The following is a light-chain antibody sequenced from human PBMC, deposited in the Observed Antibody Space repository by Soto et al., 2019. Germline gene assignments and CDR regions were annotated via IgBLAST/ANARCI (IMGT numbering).Light chain of an antibody. CDR2: EVS. CDR3: SSYAGRNNFGV. Sequence: QSALTQPPSASGSPGQSVTISCTGTSSDVGGYNYVSWYQQHPGKAPKLMIYEVSKRPSGVPDRFSGSKSGNTASLTVSGLPAEDEADYYCSSYAGRNNFGVFGGGTKVTVL. CDR1: SSDVGGYNY. J-gene: IGLJ2*01. V-gene: IGLV2-8*01.